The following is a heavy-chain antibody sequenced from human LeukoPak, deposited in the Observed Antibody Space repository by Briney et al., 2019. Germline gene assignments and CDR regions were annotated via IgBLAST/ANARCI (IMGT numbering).Heavy chain of an antibody. V-gene: IGHV4-61*02. CDR2: IYTSGST. D-gene: IGHD1-26*01. J-gene: IGHJ4*02. Sequence: SETLSLTCTVSGGSISSGSYYWSWIRQPAGEGLEWIGRIYTSGSTNYNPSLKSRVTISVDTSKNQFSLKLSSVTAADTAVYYCASYRIVGATFYWGQGTLVTVSS. CDR1: GGSISSGSYY. CDR3: ASYRIVGATFY.